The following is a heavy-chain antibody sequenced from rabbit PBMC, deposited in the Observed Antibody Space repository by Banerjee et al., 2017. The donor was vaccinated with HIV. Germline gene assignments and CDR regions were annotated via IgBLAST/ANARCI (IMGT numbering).Heavy chain of an antibody. CDR1: GFSFSNKYV. CDR2: IYAGSSGSA. D-gene: IGHD4-1*01. V-gene: IGHV1S45*01. Sequence: QEQLEESGGDLVKPEGSLTLTCTASGFSFSNKYVMCWVRQAPGKGLEWIACIYAGSSGSAYYASWAKGRFTISKTSSTTVTLQMTSLTAADTATYFCARDLAGVIGWNFNLWGQGTLVTV. CDR3: ARDLAGVIGWNFNL. J-gene: IGHJ4*01.